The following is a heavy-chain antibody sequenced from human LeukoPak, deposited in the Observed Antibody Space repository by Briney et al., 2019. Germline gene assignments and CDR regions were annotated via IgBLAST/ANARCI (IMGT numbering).Heavy chain of an antibody. J-gene: IGHJ5*02. CDR3: ARDTNWFDP. D-gene: IGHD1-1*01. Sequence: SETLSLTCTVSGASINNYYWTWIRQPPGKGLEWIGYSGNTNYNPSLKGRVTISIDTSKNQFSLKLTSVTTADTAIYYCARDTNWFDPWGLGTLVTVSS. V-gene: IGHV4-59*01. CDR2: SGNT. CDR1: GASINNYY.